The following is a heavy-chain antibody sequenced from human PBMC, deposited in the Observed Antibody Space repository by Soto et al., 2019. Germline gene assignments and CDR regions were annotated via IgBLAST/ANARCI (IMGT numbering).Heavy chain of an antibody. CDR1: GFTFSSYG. Sequence: QVQLVESGGGVVQPGRSLRLSCAASGFTFSSYGMHWVRQAPGKGLEWVAVFWYDGSTKYYADSVKGRFNISRDNSKNTLYLQMNSLRAYDTAVYYCGRGMGGYSDGPDYWGQGTLVTVAS. CDR3: GRGMGGYSDGPDY. D-gene: IGHD5-12*01. J-gene: IGHJ4*02. V-gene: IGHV3-33*01. CDR2: FWYDGSTK.